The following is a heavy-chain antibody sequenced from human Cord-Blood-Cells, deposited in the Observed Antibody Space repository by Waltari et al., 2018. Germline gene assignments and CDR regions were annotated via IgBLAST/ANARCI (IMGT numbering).Heavy chain of an antibody. Sequence: QLQLQESGPGLVKPSETLSLTCTVPGGSISSSSYYWGWLRQPPGKGLEWIGSIYYSGSTYYNPSLKSRVTISVDTSKNQFSLKLSSVTATDTAVYYCARLIVVVTAILDYWGQGTLVTVSS. D-gene: IGHD2-21*02. J-gene: IGHJ4*02. V-gene: IGHV4-39*01. CDR3: ARLIVVVTAILDY. CDR2: IYYSGST. CDR1: GGSISSSSYY.